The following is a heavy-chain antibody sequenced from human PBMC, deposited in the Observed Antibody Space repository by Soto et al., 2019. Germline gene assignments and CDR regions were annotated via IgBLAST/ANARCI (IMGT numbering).Heavy chain of an antibody. D-gene: IGHD3-22*01. CDR1: GFTFSRDG. J-gene: IGHJ4*02. Sequence: GGSLRLSCAASGFTFSRDGMHGFRHAPGKGLVWVSRINSDGSSTSYADSVKGRFTISRDNAKNTLYLQMNSLRAEDTAVYYCAIRASYYGSSSYFDYCGPGTLVSGSS. V-gene: IGHV3-74*01. CDR2: INSDGSST. CDR3: AIRASYYGSSSYFDY.